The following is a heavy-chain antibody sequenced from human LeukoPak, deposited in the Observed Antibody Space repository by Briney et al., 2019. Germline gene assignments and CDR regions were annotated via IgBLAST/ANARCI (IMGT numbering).Heavy chain of an antibody. CDR2: INHSGST. J-gene: IGHJ6*03. V-gene: IGHV4-34*01. CDR3: ARQRRGSAYYYYYMDV. Sequence: SETLSLTCAVYGGSFSGYYWSWIRQPPGKGLEWIGEINHSGSTNYNPSLKSRVTISVDTSKNQFSLKLSSVTAADTAVYYCARQRRGSAYYYYYMDVWGKGTTVTISS. CDR1: GGSFSGYY.